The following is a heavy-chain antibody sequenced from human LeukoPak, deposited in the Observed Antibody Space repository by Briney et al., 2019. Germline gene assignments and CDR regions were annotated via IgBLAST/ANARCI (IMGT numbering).Heavy chain of an antibody. CDR3: ARGKYCGGECYPPPLFDY. J-gene: IGHJ4*02. CDR1: GGSISSGGYY. D-gene: IGHD2-21*01. V-gene: IGHV4-30-2*01. Sequence: PSQTLSLTCTVSGGSISSGGYYWSWIRQPPGKGLEWIGYIYHSGSTYYNPSLKSRVTISVDTSKNHFSLKLSSVTAADTAVYYCARGKYCGGECYPPPLFDYWGQGTLVTVSS. CDR2: IYHSGST.